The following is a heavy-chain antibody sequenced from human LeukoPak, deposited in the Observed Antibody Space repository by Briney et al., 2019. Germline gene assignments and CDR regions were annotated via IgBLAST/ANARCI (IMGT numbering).Heavy chain of an antibody. CDR3: ARDSNSLLSIAARPGGLFDY. J-gene: IGHJ4*02. V-gene: IGHV3-33*01. CDR2: IWYDGSNK. CDR1: GCTFSSYG. D-gene: IGHD6-6*01. Sequence: PGGSLRLSCAASGCTFSSYGMHWVRQAPGKGLEWVAVIWYDGSNKYYADSVKGRFTTSRDNSKNTLYLQMNSLRAEDTAVYYCARDSNSLLSIAARPGGLFDYWGQGTLVTVSS.